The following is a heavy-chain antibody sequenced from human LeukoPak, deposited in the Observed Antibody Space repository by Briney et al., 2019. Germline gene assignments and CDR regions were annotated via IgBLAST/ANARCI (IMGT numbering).Heavy chain of an antibody. Sequence: GGSLRLSCAASGFTFSSYWMSWVRQAPGKGLEWVANIKQDGSEKYYVDSVKGRFTISRDNAKNSLYLQMNSLRAEDTALYYCAKDTELGYCSGGTCSRGAFDIWGQGTMVTVSS. J-gene: IGHJ3*02. CDR3: AKDTELGYCSGGTCSRGAFDI. CDR2: IKQDGSEK. V-gene: IGHV3-7*03. D-gene: IGHD2-15*01. CDR1: GFTFSSYW.